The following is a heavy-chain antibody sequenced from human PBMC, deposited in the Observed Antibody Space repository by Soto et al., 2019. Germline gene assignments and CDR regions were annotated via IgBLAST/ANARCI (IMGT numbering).Heavy chain of an antibody. V-gene: IGHV1-69*13. CDR1: GCTFSSYA. J-gene: IGHJ6*02. Sequence: SVKVSFKASGCTFSSYASSWVRQAPGQGLEWMGGIIPIFGTANYAQKFQGRVTITADESTGTAYMELSSLRSEDTAVYYCARAGFSGYYDSYYYYYGMDVWGQGTTVTVSS. CDR2: IIPIFGTA. CDR3: ARAGFSGYYDSYYYYYGMDV. D-gene: IGHD3-22*01.